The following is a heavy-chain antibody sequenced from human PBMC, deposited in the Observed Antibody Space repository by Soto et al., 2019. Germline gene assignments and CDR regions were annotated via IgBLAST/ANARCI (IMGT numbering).Heavy chain of an antibody. CDR1: GFIFSNYG. CDR3: AKDIHPGRDTYHYGADY. CDR2: ISYDGSRK. J-gene: IGHJ4*02. Sequence: QVQLVESGGGVVQPGTSLKLSCSASGFIFSNYGMHWVRQAPGKGLEWVSIISYDGSRKHYIASVKGRFTISRDNSKNTLDLQMNSLRAEDTAVYYCAKDIHPGRDTYHYGADYWGQGTLVAVSS. D-gene: IGHD5-12*01. V-gene: IGHV3-30*18.